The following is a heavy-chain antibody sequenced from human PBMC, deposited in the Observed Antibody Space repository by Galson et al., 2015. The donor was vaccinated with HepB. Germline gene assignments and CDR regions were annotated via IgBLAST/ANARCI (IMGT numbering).Heavy chain of an antibody. CDR3: ARVGGSYYYFDY. Sequence: SLRLSCAASGFTFSSYAMSWVRQAPGKGLEWVSSISSSSSYIYYADSVKGRFTISRDNSKNTLYLQMNSLRAEDTAVYYCARVGGSYYYFDYWGQGTLVTVSS. CDR1: GFTFSSYA. D-gene: IGHD1-26*01. CDR2: ISSSSSYI. V-gene: IGHV3-21*01. J-gene: IGHJ4*02.